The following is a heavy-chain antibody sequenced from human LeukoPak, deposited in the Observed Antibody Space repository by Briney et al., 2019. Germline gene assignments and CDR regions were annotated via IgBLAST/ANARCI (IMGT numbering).Heavy chain of an antibody. Sequence: GGSLRLSCAASGFTFSSYSMNWVRQAPGKGLEWVSSISSSSSYIYYADSVKGRFTISRDNAKNPLYLQMNSLRAEDTAVYYCASNVVVPAAAPWTGYYYYGMDVWGQGTTVTVSS. CDR2: ISSSSSYI. CDR3: ASNVVVPAAAPWTGYYYYGMDV. V-gene: IGHV3-21*01. CDR1: GFTFSSYS. D-gene: IGHD2-2*01. J-gene: IGHJ6*02.